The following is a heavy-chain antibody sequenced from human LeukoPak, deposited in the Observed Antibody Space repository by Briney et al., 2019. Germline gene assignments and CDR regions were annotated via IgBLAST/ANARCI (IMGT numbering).Heavy chain of an antibody. CDR3: ARDSGMVRGTVDY. Sequence: GASVKVSCNSSGYTFTSYYMYWVRQAPGQGLEWMGIINPSGGSTSYAQKFQGRVTMTRDTSTSTVYMELSSLRSEDTAVYYCARDSGMVRGTVDYWGQGTLVTVSS. CDR1: GYTFTSYY. V-gene: IGHV1-46*01. J-gene: IGHJ4*02. D-gene: IGHD3-10*01. CDR2: INPSGGST.